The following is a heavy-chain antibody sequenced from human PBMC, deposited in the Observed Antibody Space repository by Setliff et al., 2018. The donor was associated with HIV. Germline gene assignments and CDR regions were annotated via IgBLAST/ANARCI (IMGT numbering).Heavy chain of an antibody. CDR3: ARTRGYTYGYIDS. CDR2: IYTSGST. J-gene: IGHJ4*02. V-gene: IGHV4-61*02. CDR1: GGSISSGDYY. Sequence: SETLSLTCTVSGGSISSGDYYWSWIRQPAGKELEWIGRIYTSGSTDYNPSLKSRVTISLDTSKNQFSLKVNSVTAADTAVYYCARTRGYTYGYIDSWAQGTLVTVSS. D-gene: IGHD5-18*01.